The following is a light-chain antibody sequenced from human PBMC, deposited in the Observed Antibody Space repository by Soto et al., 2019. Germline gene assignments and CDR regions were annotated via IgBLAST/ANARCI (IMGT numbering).Light chain of an antibody. CDR2: DVS. J-gene: IGLJ1*01. CDR1: SSDVGAYNF. Sequence: QSALTQPASVSGSPGQSITISCTGTSSDVGAYNFVSWYQQHPGKVPKLMIFDVSSRPSGVSERFSGSKSGNTASLTISGRQAEDEGGYYSSSYTSSSTHVFGSGTKLTVL. CDR3: SSYTSSSTHV. V-gene: IGLV2-14*03.